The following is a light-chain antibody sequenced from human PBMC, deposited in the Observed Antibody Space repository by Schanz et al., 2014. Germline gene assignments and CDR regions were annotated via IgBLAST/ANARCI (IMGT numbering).Light chain of an antibody. J-gene: IGLJ3*02. CDR3: AAWDDSLNGWV. CDR1: SSDVGAYNY. Sequence: QSALTQPASVSGSPGQSITISCTGTSSDVGAYNYVSWYQQNPGKAPKLIIFDVTSRPSGVSNRFSGSKSGNTASLTISGLQAEDEAAYYCAAWDDSLNGWVFGGGTQLTVL. V-gene: IGLV2-14*01. CDR2: DVT.